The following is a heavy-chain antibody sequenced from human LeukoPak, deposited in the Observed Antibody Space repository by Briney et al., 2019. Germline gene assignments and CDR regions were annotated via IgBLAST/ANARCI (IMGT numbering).Heavy chain of an antibody. CDR3: AREVEVRFLASHFDY. V-gene: IGHV3-21*01. CDR2: ISSSSSYI. CDR1: GFTFSSYS. D-gene: IGHD3-3*01. Sequence: GGSLRLSCAASGFTFSSYSMNWVRQAPGKGLEWVSFISSSSSYIYYADSEKGRFTISRDNAKNSLYLQMNSLRAEDTAVYYCAREVEVRFLASHFDYWGQGTLVTVSS. J-gene: IGHJ4*02.